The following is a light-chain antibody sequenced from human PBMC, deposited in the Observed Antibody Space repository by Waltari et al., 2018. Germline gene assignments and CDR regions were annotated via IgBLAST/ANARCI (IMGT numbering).Light chain of an antibody. CDR2: RNS. J-gene: IGLJ3*02. CDR3: AAWDDSLSGPV. V-gene: IGLV1-47*01. Sequence: QSVLTQPPSASGTPGQSVTLSCSGSTSNIGVNFVYWYQQFPGTAPKRLIYRNSQRPSGVPDRFSGSKSGTSASLSISGLRSEDEANYYCAAWDDSLSGPVFGGGTELTVL. CDR1: TSNIGVNF.